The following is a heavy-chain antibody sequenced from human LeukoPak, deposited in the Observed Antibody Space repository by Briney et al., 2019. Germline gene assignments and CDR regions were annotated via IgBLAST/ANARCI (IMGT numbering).Heavy chain of an antibody. J-gene: IGHJ4*02. Sequence: GRSLRLSCAASGFTFGGFGMHWVRQAPGKGLEWVAVMWYDGSNHYYADSVKGRFTISRDNSENTLYLQMSSLRAEDTAVYYCAKDRCGGDCPYDNWGQGTLVTVSS. CDR3: AKDRCGGDCPYDN. V-gene: IGHV3-33*06. CDR2: MWYDGSNH. D-gene: IGHD2-21*02. CDR1: GFTFGGFG.